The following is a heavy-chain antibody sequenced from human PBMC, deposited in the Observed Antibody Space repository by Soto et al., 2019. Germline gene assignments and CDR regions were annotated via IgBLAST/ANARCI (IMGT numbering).Heavy chain of an antibody. V-gene: IGHV3-48*02. D-gene: IGHD6-19*01. CDR1: GFTFSSYS. Sequence: EVQLVESGGGLIQPGGSLRLSCAASGFTFSSYSMNWVRQAPGKGLEWVSYISGSSSLIYYADSVKGRFTISRDNGKKSLYLQMSSLSDEDTAVYYCARERWLSSGWYSGLTYYWGQGTQVTVSS. CDR3: ARERWLSSGWYSGLTYY. J-gene: IGHJ4*02. CDR2: ISGSSSLI.